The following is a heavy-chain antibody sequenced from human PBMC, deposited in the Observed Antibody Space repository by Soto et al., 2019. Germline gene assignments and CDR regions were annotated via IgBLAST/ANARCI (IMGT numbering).Heavy chain of an antibody. V-gene: IGHV3-23*01. CDR1: GFTFSSYA. CDR3: AKGYCSSTSCSYDY. J-gene: IGHJ4*02. CDR2: ISGSGGST. D-gene: IGHD2-2*01. Sequence: EVQLLESGGGLVQPGGSLRLSCAASGFTFSSYAMSWVRQAPGKGLEWVSGISGSGGSTYYADSVKGRFTISRDNSKNTLYLQMNSLRAEDTAVYYCAKGYCSSTSCSYDYWGQGTLVXXXS.